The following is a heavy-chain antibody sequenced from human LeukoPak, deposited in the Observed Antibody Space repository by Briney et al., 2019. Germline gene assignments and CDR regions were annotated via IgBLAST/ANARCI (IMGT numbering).Heavy chain of an antibody. CDR1: GFTFSNYA. V-gene: IGHV3-23*01. J-gene: IGHJ4*02. D-gene: IGHD1-26*01. CDR3: AKGTGSGSYYGSFDY. Sequence: PGGSLRLSCAASGFTFSNYAMSWVRQAPGKGLEWVSIISGSGASTYYADSVKGRFTISRDNSKNTLYLQVSSLRAEDTAVYYCAKGTGSGSYYGSFDYWGQGTLVTVSS. CDR2: ISGSGAST.